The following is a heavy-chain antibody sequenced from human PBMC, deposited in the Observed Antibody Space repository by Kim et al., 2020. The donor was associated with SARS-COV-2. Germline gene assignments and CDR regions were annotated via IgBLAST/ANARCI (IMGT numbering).Heavy chain of an antibody. Sequence: GGSLRLSCVASGFIFSNYAMNWVRQAPGKGLEWVSVISNSGDFTYYADSVKGLFTISRDNSKNTLYLQMKSLRAEDTAIYYCARDFSRDWFDPWGQGTLV. CDR3: ARDFSRDWFDP. CDR1: GFIFSNYA. J-gene: IGHJ5*02. V-gene: IGHV3-23*01. CDR2: ISNSGDFT.